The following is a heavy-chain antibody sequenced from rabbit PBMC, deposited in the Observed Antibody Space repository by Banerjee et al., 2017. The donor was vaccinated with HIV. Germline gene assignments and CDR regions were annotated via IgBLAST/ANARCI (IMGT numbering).Heavy chain of an antibody. CDR1: GFSFSNKDV. CDR3: VRGSISGTDYNL. CDR2: INTSSGNT. Sequence: QEQLEESGGDLVKPEGSLTLTCTASGFSFSNKDVMCWVRQAPGKGLEWIACINTSSGNTVYATWAKGRFTISKTSWTTVTLQMTSLTAADTATYFCVRGSISGTDYNLWGPGTLVTVS. J-gene: IGHJ4*01. D-gene: IGHD1-1*01. V-gene: IGHV1S45*01.